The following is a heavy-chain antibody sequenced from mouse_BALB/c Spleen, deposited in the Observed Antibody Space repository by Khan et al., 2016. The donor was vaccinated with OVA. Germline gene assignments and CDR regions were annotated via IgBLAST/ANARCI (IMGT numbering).Heavy chain of an antibody. CDR2: INPYNAGT. D-gene: IGHD4-1*01. CDR3: AREASSWDFALPY. Sequence: EVQLQESGPELVEPGASVKMSCKASGYTFTNYVMHWVKQKPGQGLEWIGYINPYNAGTRYNEKFKGKATLTSDISSTTAYMELSSPTSEDSACYYCAREASSWDFALPYWGQGTLVTVST. V-gene: IGHV1S136*01. J-gene: IGHJ3*01. CDR1: GYTFTNYV.